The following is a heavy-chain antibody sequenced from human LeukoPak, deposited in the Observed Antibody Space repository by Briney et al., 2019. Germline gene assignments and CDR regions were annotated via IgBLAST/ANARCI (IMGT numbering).Heavy chain of an antibody. CDR1: GYTFTSYG. V-gene: IGHV1-18*01. D-gene: IGHD6-19*01. J-gene: IGHJ4*02. Sequence: ASVKVSCKASGYTFTSYGLSWVRQAPGHRLEWRGWMSTYNDNTHYAQKFQGRVTMTTDTSTNTAYMELRSLSSDDTAVYYCAREMAVAGSGVIDSWGQGTLVTVSS. CDR3: AREMAVAGSGVIDS. CDR2: MSTYNDNT.